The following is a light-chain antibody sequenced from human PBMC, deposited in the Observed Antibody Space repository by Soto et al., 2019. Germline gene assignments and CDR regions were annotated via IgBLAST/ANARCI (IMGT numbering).Light chain of an antibody. J-gene: IGKJ1*01. CDR1: LNVNSY. Sequence: VLTHSPATLSLSPWEIATLSCRASLNVNSYLAWYQQKPGQAPRLLIYGASTRATGIPARFSGSGSWTEFTLTISSLQSEDFAVYYCQQYNNWPPWTFGQGTKVDIK. CDR3: QQYNNWPPWT. V-gene: IGKV3-15*01. CDR2: GAS.